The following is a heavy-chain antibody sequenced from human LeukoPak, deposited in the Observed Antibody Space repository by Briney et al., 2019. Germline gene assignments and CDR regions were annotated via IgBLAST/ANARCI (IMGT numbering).Heavy chain of an antibody. Sequence: PGGSLRLSCAASGFTFSSYAMHWVRQAPGKGLEWVAVISYDGSNKYYADSVKGRFTISRDNSKNTLYLQMNSLRAEDTAVYYCAKGPGRGDYDSSGRIDYWGQGTLVTVSS. D-gene: IGHD3-22*01. CDR1: GFTFSSYA. CDR3: AKGPGRGDYDSSGRIDY. CDR2: ISYDGSNK. J-gene: IGHJ4*02. V-gene: IGHV3-30*04.